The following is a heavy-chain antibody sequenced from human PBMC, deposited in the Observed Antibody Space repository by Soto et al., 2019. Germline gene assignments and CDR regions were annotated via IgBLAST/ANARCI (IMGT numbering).Heavy chain of an antibody. Sequence: QVQLVQSGAEVTKPGSSVKVSCKASGGTFSSYAISWVRQAPGQGLEWMGGIIPIFGTANYAQKFQGRVTITADESTSTAYMELSSLRSEDTAVYYCARGSVTVLRFLEWLTYFDYWGQGTLVTVSS. D-gene: IGHD3-3*01. CDR3: ARGSVTVLRFLEWLTYFDY. V-gene: IGHV1-69*01. CDR1: GGTFSSYA. CDR2: IIPIFGTA. J-gene: IGHJ4*02.